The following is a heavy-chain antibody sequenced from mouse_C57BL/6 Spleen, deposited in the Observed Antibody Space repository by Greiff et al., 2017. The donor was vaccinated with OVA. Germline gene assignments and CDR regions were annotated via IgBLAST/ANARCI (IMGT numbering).Heavy chain of an antibody. J-gene: IGHJ3*01. CDR2: IWGVGST. CDR1: GFSLTSYG. V-gene: IGHV2-6*01. CDR3: ASGYSNYPCAD. D-gene: IGHD2-5*01. Sequence: VMLVESGPGLVAPSQSLSITCTVSGFSLTSYGVAWVRQSPGKGLEWLGVIWGVGSTNYNSALKSRLSISKDNSKSQVFLKMNSLQTDDTAMYYCASGYSNYPCADWGQGTLVTVSA.